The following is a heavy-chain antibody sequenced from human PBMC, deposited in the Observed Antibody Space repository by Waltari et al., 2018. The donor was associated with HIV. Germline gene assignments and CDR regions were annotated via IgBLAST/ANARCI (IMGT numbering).Heavy chain of an antibody. CDR3: AKDGAPGRDAVFDI. J-gene: IGHJ3*01. V-gene: IGHV3-30*02. CDR2: IRYDGSQE. Sequence: QVHVVESGGGVVQPGGSLRLSCTASGFNLKIYDIHWVRQAPGRGMGWVAGIRYDGSQEFYGDSVKGRFIISRENSKNTIFLEMTTLRQEDTAKYRCAKDGAPGRDAVFDIWGQGTMVTVS. D-gene: IGHD1-26*01. CDR1: GFNLKIYD.